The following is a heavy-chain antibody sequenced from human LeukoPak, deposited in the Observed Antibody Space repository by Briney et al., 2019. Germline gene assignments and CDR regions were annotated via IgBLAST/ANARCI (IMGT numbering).Heavy chain of an antibody. CDR3: ARATTGYNHFDP. D-gene: IGHD3-9*01. CDR1: GFTFSGYG. J-gene: IGHJ5*01. CDR2: SSYDGIVK. V-gene: IGHV3-30*19. Sequence: GGSLRLSCAASGFTFSGYGMHWVRQAPGKGLEWVAFSSYDGIVKYYADSVKGRFTISGDNSKNTVHLQMNSLRVEDTGVYYCARATTGYNHFDPWGQGTLVTVSS.